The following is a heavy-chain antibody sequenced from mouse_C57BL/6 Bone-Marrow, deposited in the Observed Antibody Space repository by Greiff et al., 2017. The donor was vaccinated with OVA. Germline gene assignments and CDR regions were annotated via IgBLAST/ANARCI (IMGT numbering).Heavy chain of an antibody. Sequence: QVQLQQSGAELARPGASVKLSCTASGYTFTSYGISWVKQRTGQGLEWIGEIYPRSGNTYYNEKFKGKATLTADKSSSTAYMELRSLTSEDSAVYFCARKDGYHYFDYWGQGTTLTVSS. CDR2: IYPRSGNT. V-gene: IGHV1-81*01. D-gene: IGHD2-3*01. J-gene: IGHJ2*01. CDR1: GYTFTSYG. CDR3: ARKDGYHYFDY.